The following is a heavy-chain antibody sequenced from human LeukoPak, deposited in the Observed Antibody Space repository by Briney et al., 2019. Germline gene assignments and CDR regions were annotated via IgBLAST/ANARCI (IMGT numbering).Heavy chain of an antibody. CDR2: INHSGST. V-gene: IGHV4-34*01. D-gene: IGHD5-12*01. CDR1: GGSFSGYY. Sequence: KASETLSLTCAVYGGSFSGYYWSWIRQPPGKGLEWIGEINHSGSTNYNPSLKSRVTISVDTSKNQFSLKLSSVTAADTAVYYCALIGGYDSYYYYGMDVWGQGTTVTVSS. CDR3: ALIGGYDSYYYYGMDV. J-gene: IGHJ6*02.